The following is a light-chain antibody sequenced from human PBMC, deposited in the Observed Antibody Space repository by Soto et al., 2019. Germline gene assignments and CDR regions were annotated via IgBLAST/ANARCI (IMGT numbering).Light chain of an antibody. Sequence: QSALTQPASVSGSPGQSNTISCTGTSSDVGDYNYVSWYQQHPGKAPRLMLYDVSERPSGVANRFSGSKSGNTASLTISGLHTEDVAQYYCSSYRTSSTAVVFGGGTTLTVL. J-gene: IGLJ2*01. V-gene: IGLV2-14*01. CDR2: DVS. CDR1: SSDVGDYNY. CDR3: SSYRTSSTAVV.